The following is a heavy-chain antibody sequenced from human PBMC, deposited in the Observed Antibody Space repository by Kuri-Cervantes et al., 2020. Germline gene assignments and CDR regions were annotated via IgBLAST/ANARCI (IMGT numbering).Heavy chain of an antibody. J-gene: IGHJ4*02. D-gene: IGHD2-15*01. CDR2: IWYDGNQK. V-gene: IGHV3-33*06. Sequence: GESLKISCAASGFIFRSYGMHWVRQAPGKGLEWVAVIWYDGNQKYYVDSVKGRFTISRDNSKNTLYLQMNSLRAEDTAVYYCAKDSGYCSGGSCPGRYWGQGTLVTVSS. CDR3: AKDSGYCSGGSCPGRY. CDR1: GFIFRSYG.